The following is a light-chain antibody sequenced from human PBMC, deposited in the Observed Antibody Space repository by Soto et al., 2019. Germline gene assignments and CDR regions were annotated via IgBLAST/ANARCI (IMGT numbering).Light chain of an antibody. CDR1: LSVSNY. CDR3: QHRGA. V-gene: IGKV3-11*01. J-gene: IGKJ4*01. Sequence: EIVLTQSPATLSLSPGQRATLSCRASLSVSNYLGWYQQKPGQSPRLLIYDASNRATGIPARFGGSGSGTDFTLTISSLEPEDFAVYYCQHRGAFGGGTKVEIK. CDR2: DAS.